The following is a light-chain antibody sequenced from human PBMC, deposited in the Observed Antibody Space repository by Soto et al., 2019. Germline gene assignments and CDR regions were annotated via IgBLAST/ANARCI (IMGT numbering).Light chain of an antibody. CDR3: SSYAASNNLGV. CDR2: EVS. J-gene: IGLJ2*01. Sequence: QSALTQPPSASGSPGQSVTISCIGTSSDVGGYNYVSWYQQHPGKAPKLMIYEVSKRPSGVPDRFSGSKSGNTASLNVSGLQAEEEADYYCSSYAASNNLGVFGGGTKLTVL. V-gene: IGLV2-8*01. CDR1: SSDVGGYNY.